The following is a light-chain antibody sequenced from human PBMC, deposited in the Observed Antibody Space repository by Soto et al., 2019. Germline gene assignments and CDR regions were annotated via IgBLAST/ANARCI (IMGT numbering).Light chain of an antibody. J-gene: IGLJ1*01. CDR3: SSYGSTSARYF. V-gene: IGLV2-14*01. CDR2: EVR. CDR1: SSDVGAYNY. Sequence: QSALAQPASVSGSPGQSITISCTGTSSDVGAYNYVSWYQQHPGKAPKLMIYEVRGRPSGVSNRFSGSKSGNTASLTISGLQAEDEGDYFCSSYGSTSARYFFGTGTKLTVL.